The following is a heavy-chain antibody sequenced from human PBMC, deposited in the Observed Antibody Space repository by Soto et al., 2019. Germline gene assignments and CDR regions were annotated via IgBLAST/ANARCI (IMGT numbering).Heavy chain of an antibody. D-gene: IGHD3-10*01. Sequence: QVQLGQSGAEVKKPGSSVKVSCKASGGTFSSYAISWVRQAPGQGLGWMGGIIPILGTANSARKFQGRVKITADESTRKAYMELSSVRSENTAVYYCARGRGKKVRGVISYYYGMDVWGQGTTVTVSS. CDR2: IIPILGTA. CDR3: ARGRGKKVRGVISYYYGMDV. J-gene: IGHJ6*02. CDR1: GGTFSSYA. V-gene: IGHV1-69*01.